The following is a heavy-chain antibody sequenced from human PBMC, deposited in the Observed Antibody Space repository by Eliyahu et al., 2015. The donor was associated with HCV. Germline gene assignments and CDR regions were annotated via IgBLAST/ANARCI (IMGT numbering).Heavy chain of an antibody. D-gene: IGHD2-2*01. J-gene: IGHJ3*02. Sequence: IRQHPGKDLEWIAYMHYSGSTYYSPSLQSRVTISVDTSENQFSLKPSSVTAADTAVYFCAKLGYCTSTNCPRGGGFDXWGQGSMVTVXS. CDR2: MHYSGST. V-gene: IGHV4-31*02. CDR3: AKLGYCTSTNCPRGGGFDX.